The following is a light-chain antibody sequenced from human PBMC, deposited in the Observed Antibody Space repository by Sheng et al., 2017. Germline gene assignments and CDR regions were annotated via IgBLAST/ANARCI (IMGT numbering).Light chain of an antibody. CDR1: QSVSSN. J-gene: IGKJ4*01. V-gene: IGKV3-15*01. CDR3: QQYNFYPLT. CDR2: GAS. Sequence: EIVMTQSPATLSVSPGERATLSCRASQSVSSNLAWYQQKPGQAPRLLIYGASTRATGIPARFSGSGSGTEFTLTISSLQSEDFAVYYCQQYNFYPLTFGGGTKVEIK.